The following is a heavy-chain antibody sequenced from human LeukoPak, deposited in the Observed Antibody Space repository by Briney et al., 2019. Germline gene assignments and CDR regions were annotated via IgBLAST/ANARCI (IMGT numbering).Heavy chain of an antibody. J-gene: IGHJ4*02. Sequence: GGSLRLSCAASGFTFSSYAMSWVRQAPGKGLEWVSAISGSGGSTYYADSVKGRFTISRDNSKNTLYLQMNSLRAEVTAVYYCAKIKSYVEFYFDYWGQGTLVTVSS. CDR3: AKIKSYVEFYFDY. V-gene: IGHV3-23*01. D-gene: IGHD3-10*01. CDR2: ISGSGGST. CDR1: GFTFSSYA.